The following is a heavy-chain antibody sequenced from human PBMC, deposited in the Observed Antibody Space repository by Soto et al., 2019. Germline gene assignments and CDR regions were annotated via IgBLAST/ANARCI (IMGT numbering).Heavy chain of an antibody. Sequence: PSETLSLTCTVSGGSVGSDTHYGIWIRHPPGKRLEWIGFIYSSGSTNYNPSLKSRVTMSVDTSKNQFSLKLRSVIVADTAVYHCARFVRSCSGTTCYTRADVWGQGTTVTVSS. CDR1: GGSVGSDTHY. D-gene: IGHD2-2*02. CDR2: IYSSGST. J-gene: IGHJ6*02. V-gene: IGHV4-61*01. CDR3: ARFVRSCSGTTCYTRADV.